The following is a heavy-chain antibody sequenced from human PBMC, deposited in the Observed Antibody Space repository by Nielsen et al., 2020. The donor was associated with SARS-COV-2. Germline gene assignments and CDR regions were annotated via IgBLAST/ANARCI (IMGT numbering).Heavy chain of an antibody. CDR2: ISGSGGST. V-gene: IGHV3-23*01. D-gene: IGHD3-16*02. CDR3: AKSTGPTFYDYVWGSYRLGSDY. Sequence: WIRQPPGKGLEWVSAISGSGGSTYYADADSVKGRFTISRDNSKNTLYLQMNSVRAEDTAVHYCAKSTGPTFYDYVWGSYRLGSDYWGQGTLVTVSS. J-gene: IGHJ4*02.